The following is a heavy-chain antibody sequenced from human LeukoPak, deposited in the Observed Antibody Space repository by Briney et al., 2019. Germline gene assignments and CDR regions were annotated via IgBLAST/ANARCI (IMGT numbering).Heavy chain of an antibody. CDR1: GYSFTNYW. V-gene: IGHV5-51*01. CDR3: ARSARDGSTGWYFTY. Sequence: GESLKISCKGSGYSFTNYWIAWVRQMPGKGLEWMGIIYPGDSDTRYSPSFQGQVTISADKSISAASLQWSSLKASDTAMYFCARSARDGSTGWYFTYWGQGTLVTVPS. J-gene: IGHJ4*02. CDR2: IYPGDSDT. D-gene: IGHD1-26*01.